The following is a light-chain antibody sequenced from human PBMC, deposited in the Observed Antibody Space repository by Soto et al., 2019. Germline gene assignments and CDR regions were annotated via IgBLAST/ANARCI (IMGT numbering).Light chain of an antibody. CDR2: AAY. CDR3: QKHDNAPLT. V-gene: IGKV1-27*01. J-gene: IGKJ4*01. CDR1: QDISTY. Sequence: DIQMTQAPSSLSASVGDRVTITCRARQDISTYLAWYQQKPGKVPKLLISAAYTLQSGVPPRFSGSGSGTDFTLTISSLQPEDAATYSSQKHDNAPLTFGGGTKVEIK.